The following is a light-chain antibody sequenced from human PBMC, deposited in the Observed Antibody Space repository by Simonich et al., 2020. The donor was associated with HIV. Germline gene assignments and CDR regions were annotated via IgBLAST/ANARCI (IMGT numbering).Light chain of an antibody. CDR1: SGSIASNY. Sequence: NFMLTQPHSVSESPGKTVTISCTRSSGSIASNYVQWYQQRPGSAPTPVIYEDNQRPSGVPYRFSGSIDSSSNAASLTISGLKTEDEADYYCQSYDSSIRVFGGGTKLTVL. CDR3: QSYDSSIRV. CDR2: EDN. J-gene: IGLJ3*02. V-gene: IGLV6-57*03.